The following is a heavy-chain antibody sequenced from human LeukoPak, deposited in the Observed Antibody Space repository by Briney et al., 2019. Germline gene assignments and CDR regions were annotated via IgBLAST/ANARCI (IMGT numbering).Heavy chain of an antibody. Sequence: SETLSLTCTVSGGSFSSYYWSWIRQPPGKGLEWIGEINHSGSTNYNPSLKSRVTISVDTSKNQFSLKLSSVTAADTAVYYCAREFWENDSSGYLQYFQHWGQGTLVTVSP. CDR3: AREFWENDSSGYLQYFQH. J-gene: IGHJ1*01. V-gene: IGHV4-34*01. CDR2: INHSGST. CDR1: GGSFSSYY. D-gene: IGHD3-22*01.